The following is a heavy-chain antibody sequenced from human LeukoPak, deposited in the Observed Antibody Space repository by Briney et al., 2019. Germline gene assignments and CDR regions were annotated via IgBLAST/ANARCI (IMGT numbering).Heavy chain of an antibody. Sequence: GGSLRLSCAASGFIFSSYAMSWVRQAPGKGLEWVSGISGSGGSTYYADSVKGRFTISRDNSKNTLYLQMNSLRAEDTAVYYCAKDEGEGTDYWGQGTLVTVSS. CDR2: ISGSGGST. CDR1: GFIFSSYA. CDR3: AKDEGEGTDY. V-gene: IGHV3-23*01. J-gene: IGHJ4*02. D-gene: IGHD3-10*01.